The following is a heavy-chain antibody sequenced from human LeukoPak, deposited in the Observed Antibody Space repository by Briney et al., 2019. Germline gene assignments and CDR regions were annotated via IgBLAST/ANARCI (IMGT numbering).Heavy chain of an antibody. V-gene: IGHV4-59*01. Sequence: SETLSLTCTVSGGSTSSYYWSWIRQPPGKGLEWIGYIYYSGSTNYNPSLKSRVTISVDTSKNQFSLKLSSVTAADAAVYYCARMGAIAGASANPDHWGQGTLVTVSS. CDR1: GGSTSSYY. CDR3: ARMGAIAGASANPDH. CDR2: IYYSGST. J-gene: IGHJ4*02. D-gene: IGHD4/OR15-4a*01.